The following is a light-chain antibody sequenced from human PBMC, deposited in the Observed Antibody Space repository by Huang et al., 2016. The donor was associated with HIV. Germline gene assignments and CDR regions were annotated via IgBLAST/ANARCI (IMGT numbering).Light chain of an antibody. V-gene: IGKV3-11*01. CDR2: DAA. J-gene: IGKJ4*01. CDR1: QSVNTF. CDR3: QQRSNRPLT. Sequence: EIVLTQSPATLSLSQGERAPLSCRASQSVNTFLAWYQQKPGQAPRLLIYDAANRATGIPARCSGSGSGTDFTLTISSLEPEDFAVYYCQQRSNRPLTFGGGTKVEIK.